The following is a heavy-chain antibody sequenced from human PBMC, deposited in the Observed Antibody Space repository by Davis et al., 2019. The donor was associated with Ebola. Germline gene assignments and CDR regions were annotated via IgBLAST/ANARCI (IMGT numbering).Heavy chain of an antibody. Sequence: ASVKVSSNASAYTFTSYYMHWVRHAPGQGLEWMGIINPSGGSTSYAQKFQGRVTMTRDTSTGTVYMELSSLRSEDTAVYYCARALGEWLRVKRGFDPWGQGTLVTVSS. J-gene: IGHJ5*02. CDR1: AYTFTSYY. V-gene: IGHV1-46*01. CDR3: ARALGEWLRVKRGFDP. D-gene: IGHD5-12*01. CDR2: INPSGGST.